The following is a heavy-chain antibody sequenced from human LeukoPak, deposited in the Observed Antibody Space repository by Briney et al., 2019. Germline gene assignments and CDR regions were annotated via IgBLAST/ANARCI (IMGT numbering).Heavy chain of an antibody. CDR3: AKAGIVASIWKSFDS. D-gene: IGHD5-12*01. CDR1: GFIFRSYG. J-gene: IGHJ4*02. Sequence: HPGGSLRLSCAASGFIFRSYGMHWVRQAPGKGLEWVAVISYDGGDKYYRDSVKGRFTISRDNSKNTLSLQMDSLRAEDTAVYYCAKAGIVASIWKSFDSWGQGTLVTVSS. V-gene: IGHV3-30*18. CDR2: ISYDGGDK.